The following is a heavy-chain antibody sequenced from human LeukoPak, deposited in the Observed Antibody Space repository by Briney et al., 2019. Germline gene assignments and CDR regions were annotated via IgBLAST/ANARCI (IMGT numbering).Heavy chain of an antibody. CDR1: GGSISSGGSR. J-gene: IGHJ4*02. CDR3: ARDWGTYFDY. V-gene: IGHV4-31*03. D-gene: IGHD7-27*01. CDR2: IYYSGST. Sequence: SQTLSLTCNVSGGSISSGGSRWSWIRQHPGKGLEWIGYIYYSGSTYYNPSLESRLTMSVDTSKNQFSLHLTSVTAADTAVYYCARDWGTYFDYWGQGTLVTVSS.